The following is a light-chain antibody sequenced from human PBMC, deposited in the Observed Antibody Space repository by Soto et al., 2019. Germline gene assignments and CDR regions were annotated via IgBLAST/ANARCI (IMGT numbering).Light chain of an antibody. CDR1: RSNIGSNY. Sequence: QPVLTQPPSASGTPGQRVTISCSGSRSNIGSNYVYWYQQLPGTAPKLLIYKNSQRPSGVPDRFSGSKSGTSASLAISGLRSEDEADYYCAAWDDSLSGYAVFGGGTQLTVL. V-gene: IGLV1-47*01. CDR2: KNS. J-gene: IGLJ7*01. CDR3: AAWDDSLSGYAV.